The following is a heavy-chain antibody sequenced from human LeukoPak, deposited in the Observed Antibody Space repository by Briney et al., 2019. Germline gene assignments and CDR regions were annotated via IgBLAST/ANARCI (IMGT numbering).Heavy chain of an antibody. V-gene: IGHV4-59*01. CDR1: GGSISSYY. CDR2: IYYSGST. D-gene: IGHD1-1*01. CDR3: ARGYVPDY. Sequence: PSETLSLTCTVSGGSISSYYWSWIRQPPGKGLEWIGYIYYSGSTNYNPSLKSRVTISVDTSKNQFSLKLSSVTAADTAVYYCARGYVPDYWGQGTLVTVSS. J-gene: IGHJ4*02.